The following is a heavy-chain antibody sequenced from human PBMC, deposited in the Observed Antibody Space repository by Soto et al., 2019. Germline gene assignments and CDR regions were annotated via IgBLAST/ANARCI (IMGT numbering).Heavy chain of an antibody. J-gene: IGHJ5*02. CDR3: ARQVAAPTPYWFDP. CDR2: IYYSGGT. CDR1: GGSISSSSYY. V-gene: IGHV4-39*01. D-gene: IGHD6-6*01. Sequence: SETLSLTCTVSGGSISSSSYYWGWIRQPPGKGLEWIGSIYYSGGTYYNPSLKSRVTISVDTSKNQFSLKLSSVTAADTAVYYCARQVAAPTPYWFDPWGQGTLVTVSS.